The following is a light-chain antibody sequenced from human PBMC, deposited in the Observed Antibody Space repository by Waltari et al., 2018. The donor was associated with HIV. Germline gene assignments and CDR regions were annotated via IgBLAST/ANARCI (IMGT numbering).Light chain of an antibody. Sequence: QSVLTQPPSASGSPGPSVTISCSRSGSNIGSFLVHWYQQVPGTAPKLLIYSNSYRPSGIPDRFTGSKSGTSASLAITGLQSEDEADYYCAAWDDSLGGHMVFGGGTKVTVL. J-gene: IGLJ2*01. V-gene: IGLV1-44*01. CDR3: AAWDDSLGGHMV. CDR1: GSNIGSFL. CDR2: SNS.